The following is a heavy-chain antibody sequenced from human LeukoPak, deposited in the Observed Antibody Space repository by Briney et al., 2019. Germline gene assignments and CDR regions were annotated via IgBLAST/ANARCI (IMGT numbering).Heavy chain of an antibody. CDR3: ARDGIASDAFDI. CDR1: GGSISSYY. D-gene: IGHD1-14*01. J-gene: IGHJ3*02. Sequence: SETLSLTCTVSGGSISSYYWSWIQQPPGKGLEWIGYIYYSGSTNYNPSLKSRVTISVDTSKNQFSLKLSSVTAADTAVYYCARDGIASDAFDIWGQGTMVTVSS. CDR2: IYYSGST. V-gene: IGHV4-59*01.